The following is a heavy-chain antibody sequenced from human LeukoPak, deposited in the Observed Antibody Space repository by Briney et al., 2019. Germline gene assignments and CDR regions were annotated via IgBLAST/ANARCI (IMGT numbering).Heavy chain of an antibody. CDR2: MNPNRGDT. CDR3: AREGLGELTLDY. J-gene: IGHJ4*02. Sequence: ASVKVSCKASGYTFTSYDIHWVRQATGQGLEWMGRMNPNRGDTDYAQKFQGRVTMTEDTSTDTAYMELRSLRSDDTAVYYCAREGLGELTLDYWGQGTLVTVSS. V-gene: IGHV1-8*01. CDR1: GYTFTSYD. D-gene: IGHD3-16*01.